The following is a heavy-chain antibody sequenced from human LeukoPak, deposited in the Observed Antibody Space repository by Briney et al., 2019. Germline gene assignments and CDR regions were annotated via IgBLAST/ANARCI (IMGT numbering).Heavy chain of an antibody. CDR3: AKRTSGSSWYSSDS. V-gene: IGHV3-23*01. D-gene: IGHD6-13*01. Sequence: GGSLRLSCAASGFTFSSFAMSWVRQAPGKGLEWVSTMSGDATSTYYADSVRGRFTISRDNSKTTLFLQMNSLRAEDTAVYYCAKRTSGSSWYSSDSWGQGTLVTVSS. J-gene: IGHJ4*02. CDR2: MSGDATST. CDR1: GFTFSSFA.